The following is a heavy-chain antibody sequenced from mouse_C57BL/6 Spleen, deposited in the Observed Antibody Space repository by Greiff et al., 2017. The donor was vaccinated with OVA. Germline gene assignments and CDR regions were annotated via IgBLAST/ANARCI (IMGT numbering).Heavy chain of an antibody. V-gene: IGHV1-82*01. CDR3: ARGPGGFAY. CDR1: GYAFSSSW. J-gene: IGHJ3*01. CDR2: IYPGDGDT. Sequence: QVQLKQSGPELVKPGASVKISCKASGYAFSSSWMNWVKQRPGKGLEWIGRIYPGDGDTNYNGKFKGKATLTADKSSSTAYMQLSSLTSEDSAVYFCARGPGGFAYWGQGTLVTVSA.